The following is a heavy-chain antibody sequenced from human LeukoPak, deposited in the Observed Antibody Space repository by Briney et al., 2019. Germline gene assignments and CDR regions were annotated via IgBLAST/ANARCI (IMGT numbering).Heavy chain of an antibody. CDR3: AREAGSGSYYIGY. CDR1: GGSISSYY. V-gene: IGHV4-59*12. CDR2: IYYSGST. Sequence: KPSETLSLTCTVSGGSISSYYWSWIRQPPGKGLEWIGYIYYSGSTNYNPSLKSRVTISVDTSKNQFSLKLSSVTAADTAVYYCAREAGSGSYYIGYWGQGTLVTVSS. D-gene: IGHD3-10*01. J-gene: IGHJ4*02.